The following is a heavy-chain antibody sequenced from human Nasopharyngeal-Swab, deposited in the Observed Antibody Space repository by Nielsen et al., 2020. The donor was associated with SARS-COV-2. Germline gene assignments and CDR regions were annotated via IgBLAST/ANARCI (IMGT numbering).Heavy chain of an antibody. V-gene: IGHV3-66*01. CDR1: GFTVSSNY. CDR3: ARSRNYYYYMDV. J-gene: IGHJ6*03. CDR2: LYSGGNT. Sequence: GESLKISRAASGFTVSSNYMNWVRQPPGEGLEWISVLYSGGNTYYAGSVKGRFTISRDNSKSTLYLQMNNLRAEDTAVYYCARSRNYYYYMDVWGKGTTVTVSS.